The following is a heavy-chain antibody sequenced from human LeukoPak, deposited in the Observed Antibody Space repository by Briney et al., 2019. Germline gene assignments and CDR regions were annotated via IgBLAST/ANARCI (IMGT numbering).Heavy chain of an antibody. CDR3: ARGSLSRGYDY. D-gene: IGHD5-18*01. Sequence: ASVKVSCKASGYTFTSYGISWVRQAPGQGLEWMGWISAYNGNTNYAQKLQGRVTMTRDTSISTAYMELSRLRSDDTAVYYCARGSLSRGYDYWGQGTLVTVSS. CDR2: ISAYNGNT. V-gene: IGHV1-18*01. CDR1: GYTFTSYG. J-gene: IGHJ4*02.